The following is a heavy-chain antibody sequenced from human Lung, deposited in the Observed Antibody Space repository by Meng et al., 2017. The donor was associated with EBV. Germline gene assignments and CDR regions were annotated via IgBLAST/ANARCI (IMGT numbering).Heavy chain of an antibody. V-gene: IGHV3-74*01. J-gene: IGHJ5*01. CDR1: EFTFSRYW. CDR2: INEYGSIT. Sequence: LVASGGALVQPGGSLRVSCEVSEFTFSRYWMHRVRQVPGEGLVWVSRINEYGSITNYADSVKGRFTISRDNAKNTLYLQMNSLRAEDTGLYFCSRDLAGSDDSWGQGTLVTVSS. CDR3: SRDLAGSDDS. D-gene: IGHD1-14*01.